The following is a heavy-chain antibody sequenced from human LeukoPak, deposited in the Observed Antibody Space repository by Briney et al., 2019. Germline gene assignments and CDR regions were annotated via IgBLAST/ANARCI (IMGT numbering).Heavy chain of an antibody. CDR2: ISSSSSTI. V-gene: IGHV3-48*01. CDR1: GFTFSSYS. D-gene: IGHD7-27*01. J-gene: IGHJ3*01. CDR3: VRDLHWGGFDV. Sequence: GGSLRLSCAASGFTFSSYSMNWVRQAPGKGLEWVSYISSSSSTIYYADSVMGRFSISRDNPKSTVSLQMSSLRAEDTALYYCVRDLHWGGFDVWGQGTMVTVSS.